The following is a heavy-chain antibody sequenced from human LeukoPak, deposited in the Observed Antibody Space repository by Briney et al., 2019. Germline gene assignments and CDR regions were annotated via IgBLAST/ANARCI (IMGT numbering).Heavy chain of an antibody. CDR2: INPNSGAR. V-gene: IGHV1-2*02. CDR3: AISSITHTRDP. Sequence: GASLEVSCKASGYAFSDIYFNWVRQAPGQGLEWMGWINPNSGARIYSQKFQGRVTMDTSINIVYMELSSLTSDDTAVHYCAISSITHTRDPWGQGTLVTVSS. J-gene: IGHJ5*02. D-gene: IGHD6-6*01. CDR1: GYAFSDIY.